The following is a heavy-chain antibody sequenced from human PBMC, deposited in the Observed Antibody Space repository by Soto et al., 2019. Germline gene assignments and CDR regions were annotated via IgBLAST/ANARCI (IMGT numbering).Heavy chain of an antibody. D-gene: IGHD3-16*01. CDR3: GRAGGAGHYFFWD. J-gene: IGHJ4*02. V-gene: IGHV4-59*01. CDR2: VYYSGTT. CDR1: GGSINSYY. Sequence: QVQLQESGPGLVKPSETLSLTCTVSGGSINSYYWSWIRQSPGKGLEWIGYVYYSGTTYYNPSLQSRVTITVDTSKKQFSLKVRSETAGDRAIYFGGRAGGAGHYFFWDWGRGPLATVSS.